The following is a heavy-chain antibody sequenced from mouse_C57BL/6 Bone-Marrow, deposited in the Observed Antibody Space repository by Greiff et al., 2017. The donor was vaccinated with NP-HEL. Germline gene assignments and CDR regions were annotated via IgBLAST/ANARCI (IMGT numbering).Heavy chain of an antibody. CDR3: ARGGYYYGSPAYFDV. Sequence: QVQLQQSGAELVRPGTSVKVSCKASGYAFTNYLIEWVKQRPGQGLEWIGVINPGSGGTNYNEKFKGKATLTADKSSSTAYMQLSSLTSEDSAVYFCARGGYYYGSPAYFDVWGTGTTVTVSS. CDR2: INPGSGGT. J-gene: IGHJ1*03. D-gene: IGHD1-1*01. V-gene: IGHV1-54*01. CDR1: GYAFTNYL.